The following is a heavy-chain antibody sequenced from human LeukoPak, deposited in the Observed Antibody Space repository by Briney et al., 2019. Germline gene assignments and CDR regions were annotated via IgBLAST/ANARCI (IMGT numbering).Heavy chain of an antibody. CDR2: IYTSGST. CDR3: ARENSGSYREFDY. J-gene: IGHJ4*02. CDR1: GGSISSYY. D-gene: IGHD1-26*01. V-gene: IGHV4-4*07. Sequence: SETLYLTCTVSGGSISSYYWSWIRQPAGKGLEWIGRIYTSGSTNYNASLKSRVSMSVDTSKNQFSLKLSSVTAADTAVFYCARENSGSYREFDYWGQGTLVTVSS.